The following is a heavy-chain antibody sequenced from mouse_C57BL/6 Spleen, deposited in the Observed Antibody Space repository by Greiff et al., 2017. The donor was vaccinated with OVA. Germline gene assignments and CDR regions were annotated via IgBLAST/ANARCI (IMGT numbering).Heavy chain of an antibody. V-gene: IGHV1-64*01. CDR1: GYTFTSYW. CDR2: IHPNSGST. Sequence: QVQLQQPGAELVKPGASVKFSCKASGYTFTSYWMHWVKQRPGQGLEWIGMIHPNSGSTNYNEKFKSKATLTVDKSSSTAYMQLSSLTSEDSAVYYCARRGGYYDAMDYWGQGTSVTVSS. J-gene: IGHJ4*01. D-gene: IGHD2-2*01. CDR3: ARRGGYYDAMDY.